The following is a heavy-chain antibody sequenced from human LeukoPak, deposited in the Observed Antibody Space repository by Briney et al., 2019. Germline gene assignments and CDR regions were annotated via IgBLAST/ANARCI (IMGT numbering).Heavy chain of an antibody. D-gene: IGHD4-17*01. CDR1: GGSFSSSSYY. Sequence: ETLSLTCTVSGGSFSSSSYYWGWIRQPPGKGLEWVSAITGSGGSAYYADSVKGRFTVSRDNSKNTLYLQMNSLRAEDTAVYYCAKDVMLTVTTLWFDPWGQGTLVTVSS. V-gene: IGHV3-23*01. CDR2: ITGSGGSA. CDR3: AKDVMLTVTTLWFDP. J-gene: IGHJ5*02.